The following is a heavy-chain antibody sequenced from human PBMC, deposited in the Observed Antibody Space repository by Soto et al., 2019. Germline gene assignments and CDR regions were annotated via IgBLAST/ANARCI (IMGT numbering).Heavy chain of an antibody. J-gene: IGHJ6*02. Sequence: HPGGSLRLSCAASGFTVSSNYMSWVRQAPGKGLEWVSVIYSCGSTYYADSVKGRFTISRDNSENTLYLQMNSLRAEDTAVYYCARDVFSSDSCEEGHYYGMDVWGQGTTVTVSS. D-gene: IGHD3-22*01. CDR2: IYSCGST. CDR3: ARDVFSSDSCEEGHYYGMDV. CDR1: GFTVSSNY. V-gene: IGHV3-66*03.